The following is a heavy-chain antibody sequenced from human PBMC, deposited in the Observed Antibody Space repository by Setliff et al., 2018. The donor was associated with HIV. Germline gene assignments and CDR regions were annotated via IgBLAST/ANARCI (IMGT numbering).Heavy chain of an antibody. CDR1: GGSISSYY. D-gene: IGHD1-26*01. V-gene: IGHV4-4*07. CDR3: ARGGGSPQRFAFDI. CDR2: IYTSGST. Sequence: PSETLSLTCTVSGGSISSYYWSWIRQPAGKGLEWIGRIYTSGSTNYNPSLKSRVTMSVDTSKNQFSLKLISVTAADTAVYYCARGGGSPQRFAFDIWGQGTMVTVSS. J-gene: IGHJ3*02.